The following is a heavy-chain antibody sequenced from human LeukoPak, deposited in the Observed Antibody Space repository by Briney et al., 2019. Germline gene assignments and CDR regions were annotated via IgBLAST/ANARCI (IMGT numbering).Heavy chain of an antibody. D-gene: IGHD2-2*01. CDR1: GGSISSGGYY. CDR2: IYHSGST. Sequence: SETLSLTCTVSGGSISSGGYYWSWIRQPPGKGLEWIGYIYHSGSTYYNPSLKSRVTISVDRSKNRFSLKLSSVTAADTAVYYCARDASHCSSTSCYPNWFDPWGQGTLVTVSS. CDR3: ARDASHCSSTSCYPNWFDP. V-gene: IGHV4-30-2*01. J-gene: IGHJ5*02.